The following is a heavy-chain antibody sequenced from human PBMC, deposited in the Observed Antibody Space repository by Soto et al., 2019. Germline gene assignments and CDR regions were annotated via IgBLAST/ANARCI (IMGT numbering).Heavy chain of an antibody. CDR1: GFTFSSYA. Sequence: GGSLKLSCVASGFTFSSYAMSWVRQAPGKGLEWVSAISGSGGSTYYADSVKGRFTIFRDNSKNTLYLQMNSLRAEDTAVYYCAKDLTAVAAIFDYWGQGILVTVSS. D-gene: IGHD6-19*01. CDR2: ISGSGGST. J-gene: IGHJ4*02. CDR3: AKDLTAVAAIFDY. V-gene: IGHV3-23*01.